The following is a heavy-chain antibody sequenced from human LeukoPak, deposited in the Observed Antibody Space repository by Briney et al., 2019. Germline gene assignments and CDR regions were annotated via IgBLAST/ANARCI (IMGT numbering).Heavy chain of an antibody. J-gene: IGHJ5*02. Sequence: GGSLRLSCAASGFTFRNHWMSWVRQAPGKGLEWVANIKQDGREKWYVDSVKGRFTISRDNTKNSLYLQMSRLRAEDTAVYYCARDGYNEGGSGWFDPWGQGTLVTVSS. CDR1: GFTFRNHW. CDR3: ARDGYNEGGSGWFDP. V-gene: IGHV3-7*01. D-gene: IGHD1-14*01. CDR2: IKQDGREK.